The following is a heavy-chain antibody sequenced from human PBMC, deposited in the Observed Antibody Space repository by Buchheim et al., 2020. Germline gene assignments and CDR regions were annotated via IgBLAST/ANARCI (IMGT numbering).Heavy chain of an antibody. CDR1: GGSISSGGYY. V-gene: IGHV4-31*03. CDR3: ARGKVVVTAISERGYFDY. J-gene: IGHJ4*02. CDR2: IYYSGST. Sequence: QVQLQESGPGLVKPSQTLSLTCTVSGGSISSGGYYWSWIRQHPGKGLEWIGYIYYSGSTYYNPSLKSRVTISVDTSKNQFALKLSSGTAADTAVYYGARGKVVVTAISERGYFDYWGQGTL. D-gene: IGHD2-21*02.